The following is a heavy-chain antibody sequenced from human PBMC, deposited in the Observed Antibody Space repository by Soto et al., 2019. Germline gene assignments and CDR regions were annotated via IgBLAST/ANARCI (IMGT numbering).Heavy chain of an antibody. V-gene: IGHV4-59*01. Sequence: SETLSLTCTVSGGSISSYYWSWIRQPPGKGLEWIGYIYYSGSTNYNPSLKSRVTISVDTSKNQFSLKLSSVTAADTAVYYCARDSWYYDILTGSDYYYYYGMDVWGQGTTVTVS. J-gene: IGHJ6*02. CDR1: GGSISSYY. CDR3: ARDSWYYDILTGSDYYYYYGMDV. D-gene: IGHD3-9*01. CDR2: IYYSGST.